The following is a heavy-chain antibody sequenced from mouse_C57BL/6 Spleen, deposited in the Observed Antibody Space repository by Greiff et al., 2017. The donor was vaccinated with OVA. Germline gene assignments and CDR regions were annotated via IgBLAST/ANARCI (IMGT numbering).Heavy chain of an antibody. CDR3: ARRSGYSMDY. J-gene: IGHJ4*01. CDR1: GYTFTSYW. D-gene: IGHD3-2*02. Sequence: VQLQQSGAELVKPGASVKLSCKASGYTFTSYWMHWVKQRPGQGLEWIGMIHPNSGSTNYNEKFKSKATLTVDKSSSTAYMQLSSLTSEDSAVYYCARRSGYSMDYWGQGTSVTVSS. V-gene: IGHV1-64*01. CDR2: IHPNSGST.